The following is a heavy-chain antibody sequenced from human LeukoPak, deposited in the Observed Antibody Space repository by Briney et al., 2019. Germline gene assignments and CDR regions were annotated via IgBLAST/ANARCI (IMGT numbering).Heavy chain of an antibody. Sequence: GGSLRLSCAASGFTFSSYAMSWVRQAPGKGLEWVSGITGSGSGTYYADSVKGQFTISRDNAKNTLYLQMNRLRAEDTAVYYCAELGITMIGGVWGKGTTVTISS. D-gene: IGHD3-10*02. CDR2: ITGSGSGT. CDR3: AELGITMIGGV. J-gene: IGHJ6*04. CDR1: GFTFSSYA. V-gene: IGHV3-23*01.